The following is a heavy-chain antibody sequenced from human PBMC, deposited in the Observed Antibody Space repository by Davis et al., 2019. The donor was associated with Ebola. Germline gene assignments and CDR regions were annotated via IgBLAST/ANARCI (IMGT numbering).Heavy chain of an antibody. D-gene: IGHD6-19*01. V-gene: IGHV3-9*01. CDR2: ISWNSGSI. CDR3: AKDKRIYSSGWIDY. Sequence: PGGSLRLSCAASGFTFDDYVMHWVRQAPGKGLEWVSGISWNSGSIGYADSVKGRFTISRDNAKNSLYLQMNSLRAEDTALYYCAKDKRIYSSGWIDYWGQGTLVTVSS. J-gene: IGHJ4*02. CDR1: GFTFDDYV.